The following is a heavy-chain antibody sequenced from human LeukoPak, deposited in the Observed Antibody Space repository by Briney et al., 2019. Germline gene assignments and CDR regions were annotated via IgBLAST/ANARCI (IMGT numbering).Heavy chain of an antibody. V-gene: IGHV1-18*01. D-gene: IGHD5-12*01. J-gene: IGHJ4*02. CDR3: ARTSHYVDIAATIPYGIYYFDY. CDR2: ISAYNGDA. Sequence: EASVKVSCKASGYTFTSYGINWVRQAPGQGLEGMGWISAYNGDANYAQKLQGRVTMTPDTSTSTAYMELRSLRSDDPAVYYCARTSHYVDIAATIPYGIYYFDYWGQGTLVTVSS. CDR1: GYTFTSYG.